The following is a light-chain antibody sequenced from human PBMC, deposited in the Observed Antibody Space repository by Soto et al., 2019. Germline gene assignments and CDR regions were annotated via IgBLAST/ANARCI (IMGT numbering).Light chain of an antibody. CDR1: QNVYNN. Sequence: EIVMTQSPATLSVSPGEGATLSCKASQNVYNNLAWYQQRPGQPPRLLIYDASTRATGISARFSGSGYGTEFTLTLSSLQFEDFAVYFCQQCRNWPLTFGGGTKVEIK. CDR3: QQCRNWPLT. J-gene: IGKJ4*01. V-gene: IGKV3-15*01. CDR2: DAS.